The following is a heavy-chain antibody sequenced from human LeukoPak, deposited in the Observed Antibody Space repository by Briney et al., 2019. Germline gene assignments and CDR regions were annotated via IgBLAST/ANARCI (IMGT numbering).Heavy chain of an antibody. V-gene: IGHV1-18*04. Sequence: ASVKVSCKASGYGFTSHYMHWVRQAPGQGLEWMGWISAYNGNTNYAQKLQGRVTMTTDTSTSTAYMELRSLRSDDTAVYYCARNIAAADYWGQGTLVTVSS. D-gene: IGHD6-13*01. CDR1: GYGFTSHY. J-gene: IGHJ4*02. CDR3: ARNIAAADY. CDR2: ISAYNGNT.